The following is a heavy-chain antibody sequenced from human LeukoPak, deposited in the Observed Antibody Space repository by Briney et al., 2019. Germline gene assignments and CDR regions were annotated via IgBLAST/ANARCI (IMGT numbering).Heavy chain of an antibody. CDR2: IRYDGSNK. D-gene: IGHD3-3*01. CDR3: AKDIRYDFMEGFFDY. V-gene: IGHV3-30*02. Sequence: SGGSLRLSCAASGFTFSSCGMHWVRQAPGKGLEWVAFIRYDGSNKYYADSVKGRFTISRDNSKNTLYLQMNSLRAEDTAVYYCAKDIRYDFMEGFFDYWGQGTLVTVSS. CDR1: GFTFSSCG. J-gene: IGHJ4*02.